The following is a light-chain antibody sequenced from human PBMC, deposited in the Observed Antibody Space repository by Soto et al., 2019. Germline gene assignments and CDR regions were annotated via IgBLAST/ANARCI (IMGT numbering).Light chain of an antibody. CDR2: EDN. J-gene: IGLJ3*02. CDR1: SGSIASNY. CDR3: QSYDDTNQV. Sequence: NFMLTQPHSVSESPGKTVIISCTRSSGSIASNYVQWYQQRPGSSPTTVIYEDNQRPSGVPDRFSGSIDSSSNSAYLTNSGLETEDEADYFCQSYDDTNQVFGGGTKLTVL. V-gene: IGLV6-57*01.